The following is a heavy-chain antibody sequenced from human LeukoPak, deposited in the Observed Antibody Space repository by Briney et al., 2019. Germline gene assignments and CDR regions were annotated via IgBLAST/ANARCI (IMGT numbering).Heavy chain of an antibody. Sequence: SETLSLTCTVSGGSISSSSYYWGWIRQPPGKGLEWIGSIYYSGSTYYNPSLKSRVTISVDTSKNQFSLKLSSVTAADTAVYYCAREEQQLDDAFDIWGQGTMVTVSS. J-gene: IGHJ3*02. V-gene: IGHV4-39*02. D-gene: IGHD6-13*01. CDR2: IYYSGST. CDR1: GGSISSSSYY. CDR3: AREEQQLDDAFDI.